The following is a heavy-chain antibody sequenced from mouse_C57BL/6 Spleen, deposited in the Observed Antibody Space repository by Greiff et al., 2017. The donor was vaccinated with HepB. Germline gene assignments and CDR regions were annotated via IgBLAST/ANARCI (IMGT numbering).Heavy chain of an antibody. D-gene: IGHD2-1*01. CDR2: INPYNGGT. CDR3: ARKDLLWSSYAMDY. V-gene: IGHV1-19*01. CDR1: GYTFTDYY. J-gene: IGHJ4*01. Sequence: EVQLQQSGPVLVKPGASVKMSCKASGYTFTDYYMNWVKQSHGKSLEWIGVINPYNGGTSYNQKFKGKATLTVDKSSSTAYMELNSLTSEDSAVYYCARKDLLWSSYAMDYWGQGTSVTVSS.